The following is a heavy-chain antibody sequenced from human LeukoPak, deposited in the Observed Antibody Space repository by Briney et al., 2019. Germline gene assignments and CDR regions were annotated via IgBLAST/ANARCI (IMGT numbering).Heavy chain of an antibody. CDR3: AIGAAAGNFDY. Sequence: ASVKVSCKASGYTFTSYAMHWVRQAPGQRLEWMGWINAGNGNTKYSQKLQGRVTITRDTSASTAYMELSSLRSEDTAVYYCAIGAAAGNFDYWGQGTLVTVSS. CDR2: INAGNGNT. D-gene: IGHD6-13*01. CDR1: GYTFTSYA. V-gene: IGHV1-3*01. J-gene: IGHJ4*02.